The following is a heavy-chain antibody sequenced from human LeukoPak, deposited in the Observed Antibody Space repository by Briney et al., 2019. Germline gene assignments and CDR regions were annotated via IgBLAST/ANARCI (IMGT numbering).Heavy chain of an antibody. CDR3: ARGNQADDY. CDR2: IDPGGSSI. D-gene: IGHD1-14*01. V-gene: IGHV3-74*01. Sequence: GGSLRLSCAASGFTFSSYWMHWVRQVPGKGLVWVARIDPGGSSITYADSVKGRFTISRDNAKNTLYLQMDSLRAEDTGVYYCARGNQADDYWGQGTLVTVSS. J-gene: IGHJ4*02. CDR1: GFTFSSYW.